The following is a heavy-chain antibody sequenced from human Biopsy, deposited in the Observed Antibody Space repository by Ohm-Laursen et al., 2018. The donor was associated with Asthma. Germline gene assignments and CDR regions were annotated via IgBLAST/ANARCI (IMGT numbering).Heavy chain of an antibody. CDR2: IYYSGRT. Sequence: GTLSLTCLVSGDATSTSGSYWGWIRQSPGKGLEWIGSIYYSGRTYYNPSLESRVTISADTSKNHFSLKVTSVTAADTAVYYCARAVSSSSYWYFDLWGRGDLVTVSS. J-gene: IGHJ2*01. V-gene: IGHV4-39*02. CDR1: GDATSTSGSY. CDR3: ARAVSSSSYWYFDL. D-gene: IGHD6-6*01.